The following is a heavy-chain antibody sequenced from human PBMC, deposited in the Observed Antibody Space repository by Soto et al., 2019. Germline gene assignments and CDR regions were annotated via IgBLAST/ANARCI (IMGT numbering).Heavy chain of an antibody. V-gene: IGHV4-30-2*01. Sequence: QLQLQESGSGLVKPSQTLSLTCAVSGGSISSGGYSWSWIRQPPGKGLEWIGYIYHSGSTYYNPSPKERAXXXVXXSKNQFSLKLCSVSAADTGVYYGAGGRTTVTTLDYWGQGTLVTVSS. D-gene: IGHD4-17*01. CDR2: IYHSGST. CDR1: GGSISSGGYS. CDR3: AGGRTTVTTLDY. J-gene: IGHJ4*02.